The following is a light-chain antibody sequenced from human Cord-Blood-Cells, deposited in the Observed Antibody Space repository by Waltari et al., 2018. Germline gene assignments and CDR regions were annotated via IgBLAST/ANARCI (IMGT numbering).Light chain of an antibody. CDR2: EGS. V-gene: IGLV2-23*01. CDR1: SSDVGSYNL. Sequence: QSALTQPASVSGSPGQSITISCTGTSSDVGSYNLVSWYQKHPGKAPKLMSYEGSKRPSGVSNRSAGSKSGNTASLTISGLQAEDEADYYCCSYAGSSTWVFGGGTKLTVL. J-gene: IGLJ3*02. CDR3: CSYAGSSTWV.